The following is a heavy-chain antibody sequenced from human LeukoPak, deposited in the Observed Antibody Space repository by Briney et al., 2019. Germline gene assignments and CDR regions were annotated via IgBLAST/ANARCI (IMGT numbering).Heavy chain of an antibody. CDR3: ARGDSGYDYGFDN. D-gene: IGHD5-12*01. CDR1: GGTFSSHA. V-gene: IGHV1-69*05. Sequence: ASVKVSCKASGGTFSSHAISWVRQAPGQGLEWVGGIIAIFGTTNYAQKFQGRVTITTDESTSTGYMELRSLRSDDPAVYYCARGDSGYDYGFDNWGQGTLVTVSS. CDR2: IIAIFGTT. J-gene: IGHJ4*02.